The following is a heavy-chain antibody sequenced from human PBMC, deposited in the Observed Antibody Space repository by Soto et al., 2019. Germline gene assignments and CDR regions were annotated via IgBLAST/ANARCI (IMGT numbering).Heavy chain of an antibody. CDR1: GISLSTSGVG. J-gene: IGHJ5*02. CDR2: IYWNDDK. V-gene: IGHV2-5*01. Sequence: ASGPTLVNPTQTLTLTCTFSGISLSTSGVGVGWIRQPPGKALEWLALIYWNDDKRYSQSLKSRLTITKDTSKNQVVLTMTNMDPVDTATYYCVHRRSLLWFGDHDPLPSWWFDPWGQGTLVTVS. CDR3: VHRRSLLWFGDHDPLPSWWFDP. D-gene: IGHD3-10*01.